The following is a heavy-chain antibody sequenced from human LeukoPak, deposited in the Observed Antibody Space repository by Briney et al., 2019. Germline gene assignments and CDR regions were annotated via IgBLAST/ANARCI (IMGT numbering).Heavy chain of an antibody. D-gene: IGHD3-3*01. V-gene: IGHV3-7*03. Sequence: GGSLRLSCAASGFTFSTLWTNWASQPPGKGMGWVANIKQDGSEKYYVDSVKGRFTLSKDSAKNSLYLQMNSLRAEDTAVYYCARAEWSNWYFDLWGRGTLVTVSS. CDR2: IKQDGSEK. CDR1: GFTFSTLW. CDR3: ARAEWSNWYFDL. J-gene: IGHJ2*01.